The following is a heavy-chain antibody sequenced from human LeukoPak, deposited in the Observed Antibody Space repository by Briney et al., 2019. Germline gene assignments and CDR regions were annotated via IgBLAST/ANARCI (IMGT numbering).Heavy chain of an antibody. J-gene: IGHJ6*03. Sequence: SETLSLTCSVSGDSISSSSYYWSWIRQPAGKGLEWIGRIYTSGSTNYNPSLKSRVTMSVDTSKNQFSLKLSSVTAADTAVYYCAREKKLSPRVYFYYMDVWGKGTTVTVSS. D-gene: IGHD2-15*01. CDR3: AREKKLSPRVYFYYMDV. CDR1: GDSISSSSYY. CDR2: IYTSGST. V-gene: IGHV4-61*02.